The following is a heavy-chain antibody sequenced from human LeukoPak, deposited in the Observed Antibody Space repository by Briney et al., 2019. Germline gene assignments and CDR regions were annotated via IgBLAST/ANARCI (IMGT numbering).Heavy chain of an antibody. J-gene: IGHJ6*03. CDR3: ARGGSGSYYYYFYYMDV. D-gene: IGHD3-10*01. V-gene: IGHV3-30*04. CDR1: GFTFSSHA. CDR2: ISYDGSNK. Sequence: GGSLRLSCAASGFTFSSHAMHWVRQAPGKGLEWVAIISYDGSNKYYADSVRGRFTVSRDNSQNTLYLQMNSLRAEDTAVYYCARGGSGSYYYYFYYMDVWGKGTTVTVSS.